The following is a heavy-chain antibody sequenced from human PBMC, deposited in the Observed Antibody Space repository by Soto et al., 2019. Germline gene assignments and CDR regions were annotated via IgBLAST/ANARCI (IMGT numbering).Heavy chain of an antibody. CDR3: ARVVRGVVNWFDP. D-gene: IGHD3-10*01. CDR2: IATYNSNR. V-gene: IGHV1-18*01. J-gene: IGHJ5*02. Sequence: HLVQSGPEVKKPGASITVSCKTSGDTFTNFGLSWVRQAPRQGLDRMGCIATYNSNRNYTQKFQGRLTLPTDTSTRTAYMELKNLGYDYTAVYYCARVVRGVVNWFDPWGQGTLVTVSS. CDR1: GDTFTNFG.